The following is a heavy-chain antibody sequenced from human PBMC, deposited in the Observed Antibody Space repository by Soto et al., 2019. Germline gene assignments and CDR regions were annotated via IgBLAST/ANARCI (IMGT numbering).Heavy chain of an antibody. CDR3: ASRLLRGSRYYSYMDV. D-gene: IGHD3-22*01. V-gene: IGHV3-7*01. J-gene: IGHJ6*03. CDR1: GLTVSSKD. Sequence: PGGSLRLSCAASGLTVSSKDMGGARKDPGKGLEWVANIKQDGSEKYYVDSVKGRFTISRDNAKNSLYLQMNSLRAEDTAVYYCASRLLRGSRYYSYMDVWGKGTTVTVSS. CDR2: IKQDGSEK.